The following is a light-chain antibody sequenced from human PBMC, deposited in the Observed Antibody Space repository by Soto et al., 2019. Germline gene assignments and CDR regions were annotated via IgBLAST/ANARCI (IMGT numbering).Light chain of an antibody. J-gene: IGKJ1*01. CDR2: GAS. Sequence: EIVLTHSPGTLSLCPWDTATLSCRASQSVSNTYLAWYQQKPGQAPRLLIYGASSRANGFPDRLSGSGSGTDFTLTISRLETEDFAVYYRQLYHSSSWTFGQGTKVDIK. CDR1: QSVSNTY. V-gene: IGKV3-20*01. CDR3: QLYHSSSWT.